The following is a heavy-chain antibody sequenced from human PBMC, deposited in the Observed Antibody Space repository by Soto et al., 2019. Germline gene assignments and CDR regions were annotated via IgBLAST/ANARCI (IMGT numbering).Heavy chain of an antibody. V-gene: IGHV4-39*01. CDR2: IYYSGST. D-gene: IGHD6-6*01. CDR1: DGSISSSSYY. CDR3: ASHARQRYYFDY. Sequence: PSETLSLTCTVSDGSISSSSYYWGWIRQPPGKGLEWIGSIYYSGSTYYNPSLKSRVTISVDTSKNQFSLKLSSVTAADTAVYYCASHARQRYYFDYWGQGTLVTVSS. J-gene: IGHJ4*02.